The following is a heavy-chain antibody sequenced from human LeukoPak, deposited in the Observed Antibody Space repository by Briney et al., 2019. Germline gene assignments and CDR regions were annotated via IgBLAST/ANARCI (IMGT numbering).Heavy chain of an antibody. J-gene: IGHJ4*02. Sequence: PGGSLRLSCVASGFPFSSYWMTWVRQAPGKGLEWVANIKQDGSKKSYVDSVKGRFTISRDNGMNTLYLQMNSLRAEDTAIYFCVKDLAGPEDYWGQGTLVTVSS. V-gene: IGHV3-7*01. CDR2: IKQDGSKK. CDR1: GFPFSSYW. CDR3: VKDLAGPEDY.